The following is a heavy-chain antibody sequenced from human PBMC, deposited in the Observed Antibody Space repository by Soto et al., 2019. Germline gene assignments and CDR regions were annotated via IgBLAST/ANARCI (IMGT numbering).Heavy chain of an antibody. CDR3: ARQYRGPLRIYGGWDYSYCGTDV. Sequence: AASLKISCKGSGYSFTSYWIGWGRQMPGKGLEWMGLIYPGDSVTRYSPSFQGQVTISADKSISTAYLQWSSLKASDTAMYYCARQYRGPLRIYGGWDYSYCGTDVWSRGRTVTVPS. D-gene: IGHD2-21*01. V-gene: IGHV5-51*01. J-gene: IGHJ6*02. CDR2: IYPGDSVT. CDR1: GYSFTSYW.